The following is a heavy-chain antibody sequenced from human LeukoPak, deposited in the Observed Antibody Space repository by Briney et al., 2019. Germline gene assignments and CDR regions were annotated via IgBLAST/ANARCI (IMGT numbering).Heavy chain of an antibody. J-gene: IGHJ4*02. D-gene: IGHD3-22*01. CDR1: GFTFSSYG. CDR3: ARRGPKYYDSSGLADY. V-gene: IGHV3-33*01. CDR2: IWYDGSNK. Sequence: TGGSLRLSCAAAGFTFSSYGMHWVRQAPGKGLEWVAVIWYDGSNKYYADSVKGRFTISRDNSKNTLYLQMNSLRAEDTAVYYCARRGPKYYDSSGLADYWGQGTLVTVSS.